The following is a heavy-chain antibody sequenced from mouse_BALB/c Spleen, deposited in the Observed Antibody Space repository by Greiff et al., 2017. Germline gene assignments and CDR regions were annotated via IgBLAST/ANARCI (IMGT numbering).Heavy chain of an antibody. Sequence: QVQLQQPGAELVKPGAPVKLSCKASGYTFTSYWMNWVKQRPGRGLEWIGRIDPSDSETHYNQKFKDKATLTVDKSSSTAYIQLSSLTSEDSAVYYCARSYDYDVAWFAYWGQGTLVTVSA. J-gene: IGHJ3*01. CDR3: ARSYDYDVAWFAY. V-gene: IGHV1-69*02. D-gene: IGHD2-4*01. CDR1: GYTFTSYW. CDR2: IDPSDSET.